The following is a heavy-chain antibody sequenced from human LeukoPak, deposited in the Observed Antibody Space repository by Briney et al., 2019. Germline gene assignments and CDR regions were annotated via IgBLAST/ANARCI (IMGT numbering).Heavy chain of an antibody. CDR1: GFTFDDYA. D-gene: IGHD5-12*01. J-gene: IGHJ4*02. Sequence: GGSLRLSCAASGFTFDDYAMHWVRQAPGKGLEWVSGISWNSGSIGYADSVKGRFTISRDNAKNSLYLQMNSLRAEDTALYYCAKAVATRMVFDYWGQGTLVTVSS. V-gene: IGHV3-9*01. CDR2: ISWNSGSI. CDR3: AKAVATRMVFDY.